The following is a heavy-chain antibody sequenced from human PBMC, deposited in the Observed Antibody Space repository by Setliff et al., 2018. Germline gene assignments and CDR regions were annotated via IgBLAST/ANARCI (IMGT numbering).Heavy chain of an antibody. CDR1: GFTISNYW. J-gene: IGHJ4*02. Sequence: GGSLRLSCVASGFTISNYWMAWVRQAPGKGLEWVADIRQDGTNKYYMDSVEGRFTISRDNAQDSLYLQMNSLKSEDTGVYFCAKVRSSGWEEPDYWGQGTVVTVSS. CDR2: IRQDGTNK. CDR3: AKVRSSGWEEPDY. V-gene: IGHV3-7*01. D-gene: IGHD6-19*01.